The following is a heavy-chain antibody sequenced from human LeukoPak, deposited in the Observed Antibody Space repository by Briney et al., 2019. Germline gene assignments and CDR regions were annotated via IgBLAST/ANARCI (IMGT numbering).Heavy chain of an antibody. CDR1: GFTFSSYW. V-gene: IGHV3-7*01. Sequence: GGSLRLSRAGSGFTFSSYWMSWVRQAPGKGLEWVANIKQDGSEKYYVDSVKGRFTISRDNAKNSLYLQMNSLRAEDTAVYYCASDLGSANYYTGNFEFWGQGTLVTVSS. CDR2: IKQDGSEK. CDR3: ASDLGSANYYTGNFEF. J-gene: IGHJ4*02. D-gene: IGHD3-10*01.